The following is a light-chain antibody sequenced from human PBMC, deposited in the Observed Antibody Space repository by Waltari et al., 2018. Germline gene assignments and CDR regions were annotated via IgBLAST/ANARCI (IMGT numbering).Light chain of an antibody. J-gene: IGKJ4*01. Sequence: DIVMTQSPGSLVVSLGERATINCKSGQDILYNSNNKSYLAWYQHKPGQSPKLLFYWASTRASGVPDRFSGSGSGTDFTLTISRVQAEDVAIYYCQQYYKTPSFGGGTKVE. CDR2: WAS. CDR1: QDILYNSNNKSY. CDR3: QQYYKTPS. V-gene: IGKV4-1*01.